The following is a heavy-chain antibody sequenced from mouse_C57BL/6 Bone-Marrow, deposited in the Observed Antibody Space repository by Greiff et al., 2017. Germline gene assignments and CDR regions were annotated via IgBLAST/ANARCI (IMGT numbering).Heavy chain of an antibody. CDR2: IDPSDSET. CDR3: ARGGAAMDY. V-gene: IGHV1-52*01. Sequence: VQLQQPGAELVRPGSSVKLSCKASGYTFTSYWMHWVKQRPIQGLEWIGSIDPSDSETPDNQKFKDKATLTVDKSSSTAYMQLSSLTSEDSAVYYCARGGAAMDYWGQGTSVTVSS. CDR1: GYTFTSYW. J-gene: IGHJ4*01.